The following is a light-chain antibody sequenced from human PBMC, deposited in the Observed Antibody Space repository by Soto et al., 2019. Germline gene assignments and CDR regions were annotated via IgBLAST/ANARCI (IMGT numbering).Light chain of an antibody. Sequence: QSALTQPASVSGSPGQSITISCTGTSSDVGGYKYVSWYQQNPGKAPKVMIYDVSNRPSGVSSRFSGAKSGNTASLTISGLQAEDEADYYCCSYTSTSTYVFGTGTKLTVL. CDR2: DVS. J-gene: IGLJ1*01. CDR1: SSDVGGYKY. V-gene: IGLV2-14*03. CDR3: CSYTSTSTYV.